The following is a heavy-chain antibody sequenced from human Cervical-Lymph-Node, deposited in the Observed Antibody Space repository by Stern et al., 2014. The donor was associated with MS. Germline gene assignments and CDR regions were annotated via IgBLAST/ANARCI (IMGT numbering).Heavy chain of an antibody. CDR2: IIPIFETA. CDR3: ASGTRSSWYFDF. J-gene: IGHJ4*02. V-gene: IGHV1-69*01. D-gene: IGHD6-13*01. Sequence: QVQLVQSGAEVKKHGSSMKVSCKASGGTFSSDAIGWVRKAPGQGLEWMGGIIPIFETANYAQKFQGRVTITADQSTKTAYLELSSLTSGDTAMYFCASGTRSSWYFDFWGQGTLVTVST. CDR1: GGTFSSDA.